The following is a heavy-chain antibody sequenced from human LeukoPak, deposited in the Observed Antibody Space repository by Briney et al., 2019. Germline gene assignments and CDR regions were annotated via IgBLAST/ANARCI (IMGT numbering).Heavy chain of an antibody. CDR1: GGSISSYY. J-gene: IGHJ4*02. V-gene: IGHV4-59*01. CDR2: IYYSGST. D-gene: IGHD5-18*01. Sequence: PSETLSLTCTVSGGSISSYYWSWIRQPPGKGLEWIGYIYYSGSTNYNPSLKSRVTISVDTSKNQFSLKLSPVTAADTAVYYCATALDTAMVTYWGQGTLVTVSS. CDR3: ATALDTAMVTY.